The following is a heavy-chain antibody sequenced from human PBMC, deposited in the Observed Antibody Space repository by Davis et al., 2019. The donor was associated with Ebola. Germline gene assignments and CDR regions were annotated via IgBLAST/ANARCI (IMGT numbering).Heavy chain of an antibody. Sequence: GESLKISCVASGFTFRSYGMHWVRQAPGKGLEWVSYISSSGSTIYYADSVKGRFTISRDNAKNSLYLQMNSLRAEDTAVYYCARGGSSGYYDAFDIWGQGTMVTVSS. CDR1: GFTFRSYG. D-gene: IGHD3-22*01. CDR2: ISSSGSTI. CDR3: ARGGSSGYYDAFDI. J-gene: IGHJ3*02. V-gene: IGHV3-48*04.